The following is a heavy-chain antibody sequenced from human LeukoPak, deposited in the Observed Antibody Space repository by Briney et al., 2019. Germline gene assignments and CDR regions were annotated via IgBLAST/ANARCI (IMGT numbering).Heavy chain of an antibody. CDR3: ARVGSSWSADY. CDR2: IYYSGST. Sequence: SETLSLTCTVSGGSISSYYWSWIRQPPGKGLEWIGYIYYSGSTNYNPSLKSRVTISVDTSKNQFSLKLSSVTAADTAVYYCARVGSSWSADYWGQGTLVTVSS. J-gene: IGHJ4*02. CDR1: GGSISSYY. D-gene: IGHD6-13*01. V-gene: IGHV4-59*08.